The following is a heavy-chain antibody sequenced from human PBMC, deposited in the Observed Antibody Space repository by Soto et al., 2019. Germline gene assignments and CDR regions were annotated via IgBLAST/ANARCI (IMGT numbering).Heavy chain of an antibody. J-gene: IGHJ6*02. V-gene: IGHV3-53*05. CDR1: GFTVSSNY. Sequence: PGGSLRLSCAASGFTVSSNYMSWVRQAPGKGLEWVSVIYSGGSTYYADSVKGRFTISRDNSKNTLYLQMNSLRAEDTAVYYCARAGYSSGWYGYYYYGMDVWGQGTTVVYYGMDVWGQGTTVTVSS. CDR2: IYSGGST. CDR3: ARAGYSSGWYGYYYYGMDVWGQGTTVVYYGMDV. D-gene: IGHD6-19*01.